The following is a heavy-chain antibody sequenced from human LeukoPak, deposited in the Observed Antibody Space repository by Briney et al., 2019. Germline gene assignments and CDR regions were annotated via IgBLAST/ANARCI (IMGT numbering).Heavy chain of an antibody. Sequence: GESLKISCKGSGYSFTSYWIGWVRQMPGKGLEWMGIIYPGDSDTRYSPSFQGQVTISADKSISPAYLQWSSLKASDTAMYYCARRRGYSYGYDAFDIWGQGTMVTVSS. CDR3: ARRRGYSYGYDAFDI. V-gene: IGHV5-51*01. CDR2: IYPGDSDT. D-gene: IGHD5-18*01. CDR1: GYSFTSYW. J-gene: IGHJ3*02.